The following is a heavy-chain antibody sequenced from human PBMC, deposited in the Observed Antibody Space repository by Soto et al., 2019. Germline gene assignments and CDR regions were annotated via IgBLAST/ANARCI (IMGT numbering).Heavy chain of an antibody. CDR1: GCSISSYY. Sequence: XETLSLTCTVSGCSISSYYWSWIRQPAGKGLQWIGHIYTSGSTNYNPSLKSRVTMSVDASKNQFSLRLSSVTAADTAVYYCARGKYCSSTSCSIFDHWGQGTLVTVSS. V-gene: IGHV4-4*07. CDR2: IYTSGST. J-gene: IGHJ5*02. D-gene: IGHD2-2*01. CDR3: ARGKYCSSTSCSIFDH.